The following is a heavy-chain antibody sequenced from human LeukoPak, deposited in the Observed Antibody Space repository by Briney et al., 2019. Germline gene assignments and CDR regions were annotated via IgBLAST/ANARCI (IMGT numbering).Heavy chain of an antibody. J-gene: IGHJ4*02. CDR1: GGSFSGDY. CDR2: INHSGST. V-gene: IGHV4-34*01. Sequence: PSETLSLTCAVYGGSFSGDYWSWIRQPPGKGLEWIGEINHSGSTNYNPSLKSRVTISVDTSKNQFSLKLSSVAAADTAVYYCARSYDSSGPFDYWGQGTLVTVSS. CDR3: ARSYDSSGPFDY. D-gene: IGHD3-22*01.